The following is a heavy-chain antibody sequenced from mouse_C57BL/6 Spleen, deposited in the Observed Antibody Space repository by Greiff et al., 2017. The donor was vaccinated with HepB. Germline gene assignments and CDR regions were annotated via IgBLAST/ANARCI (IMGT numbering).Heavy chain of an antibody. CDR1: GFTFSSYA. J-gene: IGHJ1*03. D-gene: IGHD1-1*01. CDR2: ISSGGDYI. CDR3: TRDDPYYGSRHWYFDV. V-gene: IGHV5-9-1*02. Sequence: EVHLVESGEGLVKPGGSLKLSCAASGFTFSSYAMSWVRQTPEKRLEWVAYISSGGDYIYYADTVKGRFTISRDNARNTLYLQMSSLKSEDTAMYYCTRDDPYYGSRHWYFDVWGTGTTVTVSS.